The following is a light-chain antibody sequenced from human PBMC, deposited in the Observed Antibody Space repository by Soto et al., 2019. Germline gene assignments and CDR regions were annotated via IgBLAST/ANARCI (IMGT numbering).Light chain of an antibody. V-gene: IGLV2-14*01. CDR1: SSAVGGYIY. CDR2: AVS. CDR3: CSYTVRRTYV. Sequence: HSALSERPSVSLSLGPSISITCTGTSSAVGGYIYVSWYQQHPGKAPKLMIYAVSNRPSGVSNRFSGSKSGNTATLTISGLQAADEAAYYCCSYTVRRTYVFGTGTKVSVL. J-gene: IGLJ1*01.